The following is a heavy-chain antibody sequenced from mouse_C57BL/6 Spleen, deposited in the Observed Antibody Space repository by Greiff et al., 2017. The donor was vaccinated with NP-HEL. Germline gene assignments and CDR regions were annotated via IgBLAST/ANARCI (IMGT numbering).Heavy chain of an antibody. J-gene: IGHJ4*01. CDR3: ASGGNDGYYFFYAMDY. CDR1: GYTFTSYW. Sequence: QQSCKASGYTFTSYWMHWVKQRPGRGLEWIGRIDPNSGGTKYNEKFKSKATLTVDKPSSTAYMQLSSLTSEDSAVYYCASGGNDGYYFFYAMDYWGQGTSVTVSS. D-gene: IGHD2-3*01. V-gene: IGHV1-72*01. CDR2: IDPNSGGT.